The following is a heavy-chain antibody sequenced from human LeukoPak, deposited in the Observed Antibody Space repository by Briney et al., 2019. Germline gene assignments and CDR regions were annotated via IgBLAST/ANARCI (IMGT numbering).Heavy chain of an antibody. V-gene: IGHV3-23*01. Sequence: GGSLRLSCVASGFSFSNYAMSWVRQAPGKGLEWVSLIVASSGSTFYADSVKGRFTISRDKSKNTLYLQMSSLRAEDTAVYYCAKGGYNYVEIGYFDYWGQGALVTVSS. CDR2: IVASSGST. CDR3: AKGGYNYVEIGYFDY. J-gene: IGHJ4*02. D-gene: IGHD5-24*01. CDR1: GFSFSNYA.